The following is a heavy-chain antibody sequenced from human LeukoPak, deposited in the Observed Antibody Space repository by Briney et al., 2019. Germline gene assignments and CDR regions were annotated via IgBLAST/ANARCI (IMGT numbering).Heavy chain of an antibody. CDR2: IYSSGTT. D-gene: IGHD3-22*01. J-gene: IGHJ5*02. CDR3: AKELVVVTTGVWFDP. Sequence: PSETLSLTCTVSGGSISNYYWSWIRQPAGKGLEWIGRIYSSGTTNYNPSLKSRVTMSVDTSKNQFSLKLSSVTAADTAVYYCAKELVVVTTGVWFDPWGQGTLVTVSS. CDR1: GGSISNYY. V-gene: IGHV4-4*07.